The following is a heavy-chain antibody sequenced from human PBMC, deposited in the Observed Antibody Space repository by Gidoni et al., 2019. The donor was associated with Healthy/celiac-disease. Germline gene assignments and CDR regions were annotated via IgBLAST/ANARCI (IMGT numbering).Heavy chain of an antibody. CDR1: GFTFSSYE. J-gene: IGHJ2*01. CDR2: ISSSGSTI. D-gene: IGHD3-22*01. CDR3: ASQGYYYDSSGYSNHWYCDL. V-gene: IGHV3-48*03. Sequence: VQLVESGGGLVQPGGSLRLSCAASGFTFSSYEMNWVRQAPGKGLEWVSYISSSGSTIYYSDCVKGRRTISRDNAKNSRYLQMNSLRAEDTAVDYCASQGYYYDSSGYSNHWYCDLWGRGTLVTVSS.